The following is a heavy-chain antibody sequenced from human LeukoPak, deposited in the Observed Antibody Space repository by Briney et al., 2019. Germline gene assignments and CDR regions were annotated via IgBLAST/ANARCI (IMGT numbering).Heavy chain of an antibody. CDR2: ISAYNGNT. V-gene: IGHV1-18*01. Sequence: ASVKVSCKASGYTFTSYGISWLRQAPGQGLEWMGWISAYNGNTNYAQKLQGRVTMTTDTSTSTAYMELRSLRSDDTAVYYCARIHNTYYDFWSGYSGPFDYWGQGTLVTVSS. CDR1: GYTFTSYG. D-gene: IGHD3-3*01. J-gene: IGHJ4*02. CDR3: ARIHNTYYDFWSGYSGPFDY.